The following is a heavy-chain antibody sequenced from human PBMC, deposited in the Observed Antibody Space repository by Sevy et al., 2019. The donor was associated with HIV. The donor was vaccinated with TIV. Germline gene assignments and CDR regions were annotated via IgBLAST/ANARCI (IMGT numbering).Heavy chain of an antibody. V-gene: IGHV3-11*01. Sequence: LSLTCAASGFTFSDYYMSWIRQAPGKGLEWVSYISSSGSTIYYADSVKGRFTISRDNAKNSLYLQMNSLRAEDTAVYYCARVGVETYYYDSSGAFDIWGQGTMVTVSS. CDR1: GFTFSDYY. D-gene: IGHD3-22*01. CDR3: ARVGVETYYYDSSGAFDI. CDR2: ISSSGSTI. J-gene: IGHJ3*02.